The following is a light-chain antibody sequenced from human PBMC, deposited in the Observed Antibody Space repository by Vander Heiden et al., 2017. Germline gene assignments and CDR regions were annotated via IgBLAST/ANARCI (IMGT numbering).Light chain of an antibody. CDR2: EVS. J-gene: IGLJ2*01. CDR1: SSDVGGYNY. CDR3: SSYAGSNNLV. Sequence: LTQPPSASGSPGQSVTISCTGTSSDVGGYNYVSWYQQHPGKAPKLMIYEVSKRPSGVPDRFSGSKSGNTASLTVSGLQAEDEADYYCSSYAGSNNLVFGGGTKLTVL. V-gene: IGLV2-8*01.